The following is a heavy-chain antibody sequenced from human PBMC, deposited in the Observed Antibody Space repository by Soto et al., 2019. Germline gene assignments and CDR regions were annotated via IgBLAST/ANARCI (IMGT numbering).Heavy chain of an antibody. CDR2: ISHDGSNK. V-gene: IGHV3-30-3*01. CDR1: GFTFSSYA. Sequence: GGSLRLSCAASGFTFSSYAMHWVRQSPGKGLEWVAVISHDGSNKYYADSVKGRFTISRDNSKNTLYLQMNSLRAEDTAVYYCARDSRPSGIAAAGAFDYWGQGTLVTVSS. D-gene: IGHD6-13*01. CDR3: ARDSRPSGIAAAGAFDY. J-gene: IGHJ4*02.